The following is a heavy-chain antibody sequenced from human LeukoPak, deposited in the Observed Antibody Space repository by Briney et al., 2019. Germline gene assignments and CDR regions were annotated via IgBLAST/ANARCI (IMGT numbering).Heavy chain of an antibody. D-gene: IGHD6-19*01. CDR2: IIPILGIA. Sequence: SVKVSCKASGGTFSSYAISWVRQAPGQGLEWMGRIIPILGIANYAQKFQGRVTITADKSTSTAYMELSSLRSEDTAVYYCARVPRIGGWYVDYWGQGTLVTVSS. J-gene: IGHJ4*02. CDR3: ARVPRIGGWYVDY. V-gene: IGHV1-69*04. CDR1: GGTFSSYA.